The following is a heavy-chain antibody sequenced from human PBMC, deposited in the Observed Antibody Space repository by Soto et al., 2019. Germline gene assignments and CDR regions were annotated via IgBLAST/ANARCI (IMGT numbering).Heavy chain of an antibody. CDR3: ARERCSGGSCYYYYYYYGMDV. J-gene: IGHJ6*02. CDR1: GDSVSSNSAA. Sequence: SQTLSLTCAISGDSVSSNSAAWNRIRQSPSRGLEWLGRTYYRSKWYNDYAVSVKSRITINPDTSKNQFSLQLNSVTPEDTAVYYCARERCSGGSCYYYYYYYGMDVWGQGTTVTVSS. CDR2: TYYRSKWYN. V-gene: IGHV6-1*01. D-gene: IGHD2-15*01.